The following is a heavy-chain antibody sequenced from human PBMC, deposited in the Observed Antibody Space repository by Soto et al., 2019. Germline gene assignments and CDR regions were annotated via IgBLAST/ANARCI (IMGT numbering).Heavy chain of an antibody. Sequence: SVKPTSKEPGGGINSCSMSSPQQDKELLLECMGGMIPIFGTANYAQKFQGRVTITADKSTSTAYMELSSLRSEDTAVYYCASGFRSSSWNVYYYSGMEVWGQGTTVTVA. V-gene: IGHV1-69*06. CDR3: ASGFRSSSWNVYYYSGMEV. J-gene: IGHJ6*02. D-gene: IGHD6-13*01. CDR1: GGGINSCS. CDR2: MIPIFGTA.